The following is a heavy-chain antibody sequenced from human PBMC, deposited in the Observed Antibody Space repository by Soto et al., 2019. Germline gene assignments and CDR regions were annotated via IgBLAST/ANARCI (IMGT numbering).Heavy chain of an antibody. CDR3: ARGGSSAWQGALDI. J-gene: IGHJ3*02. D-gene: IGHD6-19*01. Sequence: QVQQQQWGAGLLKPSETLSLTCAVYAGSFSHYYWNWIRQSPGQGLECIGKSKHSGSSNYNPSLRSRVFLSVDMSKNQFCLRLTSVTAADTAVYYCARGGSSAWQGALDIWCQGTMVTVSS. CDR1: AGSFSHYY. CDR2: SKHSGSS. V-gene: IGHV4-34*01.